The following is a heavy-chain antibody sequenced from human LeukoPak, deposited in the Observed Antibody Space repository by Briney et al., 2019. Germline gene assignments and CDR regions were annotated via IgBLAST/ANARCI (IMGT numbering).Heavy chain of an antibody. CDR3: ARERYNYGPGEVDY. CDR2: ISSSGNTI. D-gene: IGHD3-10*01. Sequence: PGGSLGLSCEASGFTFIIFEMNWVRQAPGKGLEWVSYISSSGNTIYYADSVKGRFTISRDNAKKSLYLQMDSLRAEDTAVYYCARERYNYGPGEVDYWGQGTLVTVSS. CDR1: GFTFIIFE. J-gene: IGHJ4*02. V-gene: IGHV3-48*03.